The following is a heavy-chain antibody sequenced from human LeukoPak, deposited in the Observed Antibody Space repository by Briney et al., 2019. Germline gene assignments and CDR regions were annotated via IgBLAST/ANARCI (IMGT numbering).Heavy chain of an antibody. D-gene: IGHD3-22*01. CDR3: AKGLMSRYYDSSGYSVFDY. J-gene: IGHJ4*02. V-gene: IGHV3-9*03. CDR1: GFTLDDYA. Sequence: GRSLRLSCAASGFTLDDYAMHWVRQAPGRGLEWVSGISWNSGSIGYADSVKGRFTISRDNAKNSLYLQMNSLRAEDMALYYCAKGLMSRYYDSSGYSVFDYWGQGTLVTVSS. CDR2: ISWNSGSI.